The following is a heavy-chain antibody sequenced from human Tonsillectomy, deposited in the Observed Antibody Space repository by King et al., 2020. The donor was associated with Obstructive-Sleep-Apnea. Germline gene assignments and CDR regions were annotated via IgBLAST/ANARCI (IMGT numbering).Heavy chain of an antibody. J-gene: IGHJ3*02. D-gene: IGHD3-10*01. CDR3: ARDLFYYNSGTSYEDTFDI. Sequence: QLVQSGGEVKKPGASVRVSCKASGYNFKTYGLSWVRQAPGQGLEWMGWISGHNGDTKYAQRLRGRVFMTADTTTSTAYMELSSLTPDDTAVYYCARDLFYYNSGTSYEDTFDIWGQGTMVTVSS. CDR2: ISGHNGDT. CDR1: GYNFKTYG. V-gene: IGHV1-18*01.